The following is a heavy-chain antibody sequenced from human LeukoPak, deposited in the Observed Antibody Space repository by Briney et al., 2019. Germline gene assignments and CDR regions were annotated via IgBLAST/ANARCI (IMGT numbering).Heavy chain of an antibody. Sequence: GGSLRLSCAASGFTFSSYGMNWVRQAPGKGLEWVAFIRYDGSNKYYADSVKGRFTISRDNSKNTLYLQMNSLRAEDTAVYYCAGDRADSSSWYEVWGQGTLVTVSS. J-gene: IGHJ4*02. CDR2: IRYDGSNK. D-gene: IGHD6-13*01. V-gene: IGHV3-30*02. CDR3: AGDRADSSSWYEV. CDR1: GFTFSSYG.